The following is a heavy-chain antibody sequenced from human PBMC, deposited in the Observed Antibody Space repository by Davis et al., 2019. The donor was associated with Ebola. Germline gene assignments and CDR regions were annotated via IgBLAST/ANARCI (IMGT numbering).Heavy chain of an antibody. D-gene: IGHD3-10*01. J-gene: IGHJ6*04. CDR1: GYTFNSYG. V-gene: IGHV1-18*01. CDR3: AGSVGFGDFPPVPHYNYYGMDV. Sequence: ASVKVSCKASGYTFNSYGITWVRQAPGQGLEWMGWISAYDGHTNYAQEFRGRVTMTTDTSTSTAYMELRSLRRDDTAVYYCAGSVGFGDFPPVPHYNYYGMDVWGKGTTVIVSP. CDR2: ISAYDGHT.